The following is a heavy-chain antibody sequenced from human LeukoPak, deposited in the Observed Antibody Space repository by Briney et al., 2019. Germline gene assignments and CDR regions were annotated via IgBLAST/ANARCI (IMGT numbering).Heavy chain of an antibody. V-gene: IGHV3-30*02. J-gene: IGHJ3*02. D-gene: IGHD1-26*01. CDR2: IRYDGSNK. Sequence: GGSLRLSCAASGFTFSSYGMHWVRQAPGKGLEWVAFIRYDGSNKYYADSVKGRFTISRDNSKNTLYLQMNSLRAEDTAVYYCARVVTHAFDIWGQGTMVTVSS. CDR1: GFTFSSYG. CDR3: ARVVTHAFDI.